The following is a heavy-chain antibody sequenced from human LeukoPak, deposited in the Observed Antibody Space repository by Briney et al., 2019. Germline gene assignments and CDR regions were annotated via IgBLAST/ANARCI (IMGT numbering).Heavy chain of an antibody. J-gene: IGHJ4*02. CDR3: TRVGELERLPSDY. CDR1: GFTFSDYS. CDR2: IRSKAYGGTT. Sequence: GGSLRLSCAASGFTFSDYSMSWVRQAPGKGLVWVCFIRSKAYGGTTKYAASVNGRFIISRDDAKSIAYLQMNSLRTEDTAVYYCTRVGELERLPSDYCGQGKLPTVSS. D-gene: IGHD1-26*01. V-gene: IGHV3-49*04.